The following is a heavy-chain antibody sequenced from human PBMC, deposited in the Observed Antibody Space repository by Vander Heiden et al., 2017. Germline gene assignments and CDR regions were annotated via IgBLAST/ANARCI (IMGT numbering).Heavy chain of an antibody. CDR2: TWYEGSNK. Sequence: GFSSSLSCAASGFTFSRYGMHWVRQAQGKGLEWVAVTWYEGSNKYYADTVKGRFTISRDNSKNTLYLQMNSLRAEDTAVYYCARDEGSYYGYWGQGTLVTVSS. J-gene: IGHJ4*02. CDR3: ARDEGSYYGY. D-gene: IGHD1-26*01. V-gene: IGHV3-33*01. CDR1: GFTFSRYG.